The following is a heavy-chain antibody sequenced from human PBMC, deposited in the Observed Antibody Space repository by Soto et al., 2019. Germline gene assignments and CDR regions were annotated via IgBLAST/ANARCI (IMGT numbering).Heavy chain of an antibody. D-gene: IGHD6-13*01. Sequence: GESLKISCKGSGYSFTSYWIGWVRQMPGKGLEWMGIIYPGDSDTRYSPSFQGQVTISADKSISTAYLQWSSLKASDTAMYYCARAYSSSWYNYYYYGMDVWGQGTTVTVS. CDR3: ARAYSSSWYNYYYYGMDV. V-gene: IGHV5-51*01. CDR2: IYPGDSDT. J-gene: IGHJ6*02. CDR1: GYSFTSYW.